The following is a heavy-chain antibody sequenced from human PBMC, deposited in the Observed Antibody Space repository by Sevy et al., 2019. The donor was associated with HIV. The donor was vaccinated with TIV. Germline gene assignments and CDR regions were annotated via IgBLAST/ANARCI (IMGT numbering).Heavy chain of an antibody. V-gene: IGHV4-59*01. J-gene: IGHJ4*02. CDR3: ARGYSRSWYYFDY. CDR2: IFHSGST. D-gene: IGHD6-13*01. CDR1: GGSIGSFY. Sequence: SETLSLTCTVSGGSIGSFYWSWIRQTPGKVLEWIGYIFHSGSTNYNPSLKSRVTISIDTSKNQFSLKLNSVTAADTAVYYCARGYSRSWYYFDYWGQGTLVTVSS.